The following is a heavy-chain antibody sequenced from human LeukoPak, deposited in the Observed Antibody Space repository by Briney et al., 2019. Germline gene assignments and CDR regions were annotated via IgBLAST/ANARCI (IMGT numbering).Heavy chain of an antibody. D-gene: IGHD3-10*01. J-gene: IGHJ4*02. CDR3: AKDQGGSGSSLDY. CDR2: IRYDGSNK. V-gene: IGHV3-30*04. CDR1: GFTFSSYA. Sequence: GRSLRLSCAASGFTFSSYAMHWVRQAPGKGLEWVAVIRYDGSNKYYADSVKGRFTISRDNSKNTLYLQMNSLRAEDTAVYYCAKDQGGSGSSLDYWGQGTLVTVSS.